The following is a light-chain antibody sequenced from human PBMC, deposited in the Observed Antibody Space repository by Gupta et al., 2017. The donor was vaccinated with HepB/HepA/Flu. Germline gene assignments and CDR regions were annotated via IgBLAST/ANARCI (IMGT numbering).Light chain of an antibody. V-gene: IGLV1-51*01. CDR3: CSYNSSHTLGV. Sequence: LTLPLSLTAAPRRLDTNPSLRSSSNVGYNYVCWYQQLPGRAPKLLIYDTNKRPSGVPNRFSGSKSGTSASLTITGLQTEDEADYYCCSYNSSHTLGVIGTGTRLTVL. CDR1: SSNVGYNY. CDR2: DTN. J-gene: IGLJ1*01.